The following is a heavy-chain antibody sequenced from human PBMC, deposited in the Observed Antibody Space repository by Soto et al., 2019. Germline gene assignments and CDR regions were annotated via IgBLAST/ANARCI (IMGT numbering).Heavy chain of an antibody. J-gene: IGHJ3*02. D-gene: IGHD6-13*01. Sequence: QVQLVQSGAEVKKPGASVKVSCKASGYTFTSYGISWVRQAPGQGLEWMGWISAYNGNTNYAQKLQRRVTLTTATSPDTGYMELSGLRADETAVYFWARVGSWYSAFDIWGQGTMVTVSS. V-gene: IGHV1-18*01. CDR3: ARVGSWYSAFDI. CDR2: ISAYNGNT. CDR1: GYTFTSYG.